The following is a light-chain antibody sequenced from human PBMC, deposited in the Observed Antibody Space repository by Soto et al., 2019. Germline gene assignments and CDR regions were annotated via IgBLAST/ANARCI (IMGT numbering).Light chain of an antibody. Sequence: QSVLTQPPSASGTPGQRVTISCSGSSSNIGSNTVNWYQQLPGTAPKLLIYSNNQRPSGVPDRCSGSKSGTAASLAIRGLQSDDEGDYYCAAWDDSLNGWVFGGGTELTVL. J-gene: IGLJ3*02. V-gene: IGLV1-44*01. CDR3: AAWDDSLNGWV. CDR1: SSNIGSNT. CDR2: SNN.